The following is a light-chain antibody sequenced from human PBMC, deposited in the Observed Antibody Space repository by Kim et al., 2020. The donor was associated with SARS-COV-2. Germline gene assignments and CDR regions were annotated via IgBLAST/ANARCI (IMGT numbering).Light chain of an antibody. CDR1: RSNIGSNT. CDR2: SKN. J-gene: IGLJ2*01. V-gene: IGLV1-44*01. CDR3: AAWDDSLNGPYVV. Sequence: VTISCSGSRSNIGSNTVTWYQQLPGTAPKLLIYSKNQRPSGVPDRFSGSKSGTSASLAISGLQSEDEADYYCAAWDDSLNGPYVVFGGGTQLTVL.